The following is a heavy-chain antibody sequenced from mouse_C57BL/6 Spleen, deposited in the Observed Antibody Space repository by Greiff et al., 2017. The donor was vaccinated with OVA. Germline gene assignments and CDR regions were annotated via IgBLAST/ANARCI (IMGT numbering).Heavy chain of an antibody. CDR3: ARGLYYGSRGDY. V-gene: IGHV1-55*01. J-gene: IGHJ2*01. CDR1: GYTFTSYW. Sequence: QVQLKQPGAELVKPGASVKMSCKASGYTFTSYWITWVKQRPGQGLEWIGDIYPGSGSTNYNEKFKSKATLTVDTSSSTAYMQLSSLTSEDSAVYYCARGLYYGSRGDYWGQGTTLTVSS. CDR2: IYPGSGST. D-gene: IGHD1-1*01.